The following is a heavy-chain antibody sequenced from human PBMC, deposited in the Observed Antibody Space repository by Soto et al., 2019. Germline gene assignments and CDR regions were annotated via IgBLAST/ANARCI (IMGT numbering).Heavy chain of an antibody. V-gene: IGHV1-8*01. D-gene: IGHD6-19*01. CDR1: GDTFTSYD. Sequence: GASVKVSCKASGDTFTSYDINWVRQATGQGLEWMGWMNPNSGNTGYAQNFQGRVTMTRNTSISTAYMELSSLRSEDTAVYYCARSIAGAGTGNDYWGQGTLVTVSS. CDR2: MNPNSGNT. J-gene: IGHJ4*02. CDR3: ARSIAGAGTGNDY.